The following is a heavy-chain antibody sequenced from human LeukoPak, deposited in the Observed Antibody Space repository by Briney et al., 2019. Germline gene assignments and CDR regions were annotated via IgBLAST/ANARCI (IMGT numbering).Heavy chain of an antibody. CDR3: ARDREGGDY. CDR2: VNQDGSDE. D-gene: IGHD1-26*01. V-gene: IGHV3-7*01. CDR1: GFTFSSSW. Sequence: GGSLRLSCVASGFTFSSSWMSWVRQAPGKGLEWVANVNQDGSDEYYVDSVKGRFTISRDNAKNSLYLQMNSLRAEDTAVYYCARDREGGDYWGQGTLVTVSS. J-gene: IGHJ4*02.